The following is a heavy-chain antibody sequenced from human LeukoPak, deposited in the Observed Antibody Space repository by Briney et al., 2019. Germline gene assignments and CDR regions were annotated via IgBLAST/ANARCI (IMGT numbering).Heavy chain of an antibody. CDR3: AGDQGGSAHRHAFDI. CDR2: IYYSGST. CDR1: GGSISSYY. D-gene: IGHD1-26*01. J-gene: IGHJ3*02. Sequence: SETLSLTCTVSGGSISSYYWSWIRQPPGKGLEWIGYIYYSGSTNYNPSLKSRVTISVDTSKNQFSLKLSSVTAADTAVYYCAGDQGGSAHRHAFDIWGQGTLVTVSS. V-gene: IGHV4-59*01.